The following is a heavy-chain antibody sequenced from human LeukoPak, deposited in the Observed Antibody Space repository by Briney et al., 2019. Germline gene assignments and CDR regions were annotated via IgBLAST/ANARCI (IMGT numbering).Heavy chain of an antibody. CDR2: INPNSAVT. Sequence: GASVKASCKASGYTFTGYYMHWVRQTPGQGLEWMGWINPNSAVTNYAQKFQGRVTMTRDTSISTAYMELSRLRSDDTAVYYCARDGARDAFDIWGQATMVNVSS. D-gene: IGHD4-17*01. J-gene: IGHJ3*02. CDR1: GYTFTGYY. V-gene: IGHV1-2*02. CDR3: ARDGARDAFDI.